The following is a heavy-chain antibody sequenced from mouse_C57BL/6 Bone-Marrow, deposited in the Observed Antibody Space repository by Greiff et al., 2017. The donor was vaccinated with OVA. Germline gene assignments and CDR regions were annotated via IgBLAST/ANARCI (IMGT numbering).Heavy chain of an antibody. D-gene: IGHD2-1*01. V-gene: IGHV14-4*01. CDR1: GFNIKDDY. Sequence: VQLQQSGAELVRPGASVKLSCTASGFNIKDDYMHWVKQRPEQGLEWIGWIDPENCDTEYASKFQGKATITADTSSNTAYLQLSSLTSEDTAVYYCTTGGGNYYFDYWGQGTTLTVSS. J-gene: IGHJ2*01. CDR3: TTGGGNYYFDY. CDR2: IDPENCDT.